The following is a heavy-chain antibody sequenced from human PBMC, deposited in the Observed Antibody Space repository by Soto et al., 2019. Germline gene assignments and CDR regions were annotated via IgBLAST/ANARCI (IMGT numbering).Heavy chain of an antibody. J-gene: IGHJ6*02. CDR1: GGSISSGDYY. D-gene: IGHD2-15*01. CDR3: ARDNRYCSGGSCNAYYYYYGMDV. V-gene: IGHV4-30-4*01. Sequence: QVQLQESGPGLVKPSQTLSLTCTVSGGSISSGDYYWSWIRQPPGKGLEWIGYIYYSGSTYYNPSLKSRVTISVDTSNNQFSLKLSSVTAADTAVYYCARDNRYCSGGSCNAYYYYYGMDVWGQGTTVTVSS. CDR2: IYYSGST.